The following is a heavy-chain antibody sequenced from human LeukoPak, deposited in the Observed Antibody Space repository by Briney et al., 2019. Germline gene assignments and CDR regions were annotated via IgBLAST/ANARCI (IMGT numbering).Heavy chain of an antibody. CDR3: AKDLRDGNSDNWFDP. CDR2: ISGSGGST. D-gene: IGHD4-23*01. V-gene: IGHV3-23*01. Sequence: GGSLRLSCAASGFTFNSYAMSWVRQAPGKGLEWVSAISGSGGSTYYADSVKGRFTISRDNSKNTLYLQMNSLRAEDTAVYYCAKDLRDGNSDNWFDPWGQGTLVTVSS. CDR1: GFTFNSYA. J-gene: IGHJ5*02.